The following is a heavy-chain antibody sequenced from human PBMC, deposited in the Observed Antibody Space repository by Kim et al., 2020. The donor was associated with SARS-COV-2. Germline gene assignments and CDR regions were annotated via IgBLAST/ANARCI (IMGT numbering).Heavy chain of an antibody. CDR3: ARDVLTDQAF. D-gene: IGHD2-8*01. J-gene: IGHJ4*02. Sequence: GGSLRLSCAASGFTFSSYAMHWVRQAPGKGLEWVAVISYDGSNKYYADSVKGRFTISRDNSKNTLYLQMNSLRAEDTAVYYCARDVLTDQAFWGQGTLVTVSS. CDR2: ISYDGSNK. V-gene: IGHV3-30-3*01. CDR1: GFTFSSYA.